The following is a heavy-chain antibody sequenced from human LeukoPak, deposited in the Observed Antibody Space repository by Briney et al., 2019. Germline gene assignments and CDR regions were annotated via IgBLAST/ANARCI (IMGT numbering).Heavy chain of an antibody. CDR3: AKDLTLVLLWFGELDY. CDR1: GFTFSSYA. Sequence: GGSLRLSCAASGFTFSSYAMSWVRQAPGKGLEWVSAISGSGGSTYYADSVKGRLTISRDNSKNTLYLQMNSLRAEDTAVYYCAKDLTLVLLWFGELDYWGQGTLATVSS. J-gene: IGHJ4*02. V-gene: IGHV3-23*01. CDR2: ISGSGGST. D-gene: IGHD3-10*01.